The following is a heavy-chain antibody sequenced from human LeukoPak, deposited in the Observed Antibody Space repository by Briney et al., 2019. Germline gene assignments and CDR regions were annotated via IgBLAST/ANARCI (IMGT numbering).Heavy chain of an antibody. J-gene: IGHJ4*02. Sequence: GGSLRLSCAASGFTFSNFAMSWVRQAPGKGLEWVSAISGSGGSTYYADSVKGRFTISRDKSKNTLHLQMNSLRAEDTAVYYCAKDSSNWYHFDHWGQGTLVTVSS. CDR2: ISGSGGST. V-gene: IGHV3-23*01. D-gene: IGHD6-13*01. CDR3: AKDSSNWYHFDH. CDR1: GFTFSNFA.